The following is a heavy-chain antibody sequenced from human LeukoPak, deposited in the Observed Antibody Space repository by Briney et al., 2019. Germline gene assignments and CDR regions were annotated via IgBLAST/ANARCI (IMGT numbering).Heavy chain of an antibody. J-gene: IGHJ4*02. Sequence: SVKVSCKASGGTFSRYAISWVRQAPGQGLEWMGGITPMFGTANYAQKFQGRVTITTDESTSTAYMELSSLRSEDTAVYYCARVRIEARNYFDYWGQGTLVTVSS. CDR1: GGTFSRYA. CDR3: ARVRIEARNYFDY. D-gene: IGHD6-6*01. CDR2: ITPMFGTA. V-gene: IGHV1-69*05.